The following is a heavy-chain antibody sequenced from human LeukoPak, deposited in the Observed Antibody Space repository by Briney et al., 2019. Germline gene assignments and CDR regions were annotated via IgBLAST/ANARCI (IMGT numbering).Heavy chain of an antibody. V-gene: IGHV3-33*01. D-gene: IGHD2-2*01. CDR2: IWYDGSNK. J-gene: IGHJ3*02. Sequence: PGGSLRLSCAASGFTFSSYGMHWVRQAPGKGLEWVAVIWYDGSNKYYADSVKGRFTISRDNSKNTLYLQMNSLRAEDTAVYYCARVGGYQLLPDAFDIWGQGTMVTVSS. CDR1: GFTFSSYG. CDR3: ARVGGYQLLPDAFDI.